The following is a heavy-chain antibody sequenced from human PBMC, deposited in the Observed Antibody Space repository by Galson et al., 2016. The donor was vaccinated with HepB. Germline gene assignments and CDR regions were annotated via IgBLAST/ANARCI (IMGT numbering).Heavy chain of an antibody. Sequence: SLRLSCAASEFTFSSYAMHWVRQAPGKGLEWVALSFHDEDYTYYPDSVKGRFTISRDNTKGTVYLHMNSLRDEDTAVYYCTREANDAFDIWGQGTMVTVSS. CDR2: SFHDEDYT. J-gene: IGHJ3*02. CDR3: TREANDAFDI. V-gene: IGHV3-30*03. CDR1: EFTFSSYA.